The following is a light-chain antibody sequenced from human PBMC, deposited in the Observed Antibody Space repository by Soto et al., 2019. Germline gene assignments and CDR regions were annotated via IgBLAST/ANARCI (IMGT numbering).Light chain of an antibody. CDR3: AAWDDSLNAYV. J-gene: IGLJ1*01. V-gene: IGLV1-44*01. CDR1: SSSIGSNT. Sequence: QSVLTQPPSVSGTPGQRVTISCSGSSSSIGSNTVNWYQQLPGTAPRLLIYSNDQRPPGVPDRFSGSKSGTSASLAISGLQSEDEADYYCAAWDDSLNAYVFGTGTKVTVL. CDR2: SND.